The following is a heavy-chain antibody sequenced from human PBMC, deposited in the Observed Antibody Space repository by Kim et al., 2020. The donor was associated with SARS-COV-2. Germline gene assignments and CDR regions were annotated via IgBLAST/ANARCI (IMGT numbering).Heavy chain of an antibody. J-gene: IGHJ5*02. Sequence: SLQSRVTISVDTSKNQFSRKLSSVTAADTAVYYCARGPIIAAAGNNWFDPWGQGTLVTVSS. D-gene: IGHD6-13*01. V-gene: IGHV4-59*09. CDR3: ARGPIIAAAGNNWFDP.